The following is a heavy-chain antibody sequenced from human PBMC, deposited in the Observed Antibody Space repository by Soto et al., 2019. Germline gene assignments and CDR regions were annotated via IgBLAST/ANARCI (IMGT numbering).Heavy chain of an antibody. J-gene: IGHJ4*02. D-gene: IGHD3-10*01. Sequence: EVQLLESGGGLVQPGGSLRLSCVASGFTFTNNAMSWVRQAPGKGLEWVSLIGHITTTPHYPDSVRGRVTIARDSARNALELQMSSRRAEDTARYYWAKGRGTGTYRGDGDYWGQGTLVAVSS. V-gene: IGHV3-23*01. CDR3: AKGRGTGTYRGDGDY. CDR1: GFTFTNNA. CDR2: IGHITTTP.